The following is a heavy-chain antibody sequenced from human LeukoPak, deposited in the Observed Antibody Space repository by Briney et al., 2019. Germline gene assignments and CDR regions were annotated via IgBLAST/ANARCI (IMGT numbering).Heavy chain of an antibody. CDR2: IYHSGST. V-gene: IGHV4-30-2*01. CDR3: ASYYGDYYYFDY. J-gene: IGHJ4*02. D-gene: IGHD4-17*01. CDR1: GGSISSGGYS. Sequence: SETLSLTCAVSGGSISSGGYSWSWIRQPPGKGLEWIAYIYHSGSTYYNPSLKSRVTISVDRSKNQFSLKLSSVTAADTAVYYCASYYGDYYYFDYWGQGTLVTVPS.